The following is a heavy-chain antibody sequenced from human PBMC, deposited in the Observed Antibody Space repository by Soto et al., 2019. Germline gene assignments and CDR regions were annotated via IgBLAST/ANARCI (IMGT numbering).Heavy chain of an antibody. J-gene: IGHJ4*02. Sequence: QVQLQELGPGLVKPSETLSLTCTVSPDSLNGHYWSWLRQTPGKELEWIGYIFYTGKTNYNSSLKSRVTMTLDTFENQFSLQLTSVTSADTAIYYCARGAGIVLVPDAIFDSWGQGTLVTVSS. V-gene: IGHV4-59*11. CDR2: IFYTGKT. CDR1: PDSLNGHY. CDR3: ARGAGIVLVPDAIFDS. D-gene: IGHD2-2*01.